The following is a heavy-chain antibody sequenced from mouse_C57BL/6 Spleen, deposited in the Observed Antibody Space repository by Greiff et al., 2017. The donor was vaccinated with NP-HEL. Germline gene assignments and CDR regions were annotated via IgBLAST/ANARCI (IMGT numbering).Heavy chain of an antibody. Sequence: EVKLVESGGGLVQPKGSLKLSCAASGFSFNTYAMNWVRQAPGKGLEWVARIRSKSNNYATYYADSVKDRFTISRDDSESMLYLQMNNLKTEDTAMYYCVREDDYDWYFDVWGTGTTVTVSS. V-gene: IGHV10-1*01. J-gene: IGHJ1*03. CDR2: IRSKSNNYAT. CDR1: GFSFNTYA. CDR3: VREDDYDWYFDV. D-gene: IGHD2-4*01.